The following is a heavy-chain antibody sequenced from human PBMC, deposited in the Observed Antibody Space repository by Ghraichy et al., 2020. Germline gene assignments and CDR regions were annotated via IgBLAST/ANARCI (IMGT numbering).Heavy chain of an antibody. CDR1: GGSIISSSYY. V-gene: IGHV4-39*01. D-gene: IGHD3-10*01. CDR3: ASHLGSGTKWFDP. Sequence: SETLSLTCTVSGGSIISSSYYWGWIRQPPGKGLEWIGSIYYSGSTYYNPSLKSRVTISVDTSKNQFSLKLSSVTAADTAVYYCASHLGSGTKWFDPWGQGTLVTVSS. CDR2: IYYSGST. J-gene: IGHJ5*02.